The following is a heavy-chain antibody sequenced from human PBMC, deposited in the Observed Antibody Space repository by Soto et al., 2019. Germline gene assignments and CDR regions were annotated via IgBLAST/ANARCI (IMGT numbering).Heavy chain of an antibody. CDR1: GYIFTNYY. Sequence: ASVKVSCKASGYIFTNYYIHWVRLAPGQGLEWMGWLNPSSGGSGHAQKFQGRVTMTRDTSISTAYMELSSLTSDDRALYYCARGDDSGSFDYWGQGTLVTVSS. CDR2: LNPSSGGS. V-gene: IGHV1-2*02. J-gene: IGHJ4*02. D-gene: IGHD3-10*01. CDR3: ARGDDSGSFDY.